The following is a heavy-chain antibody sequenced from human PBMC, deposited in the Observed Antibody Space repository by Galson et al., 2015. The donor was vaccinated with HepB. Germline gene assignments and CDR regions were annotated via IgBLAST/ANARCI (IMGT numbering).Heavy chain of an antibody. D-gene: IGHD1-14*01. V-gene: IGHV3-66*02. CDR3: ARDEDGPERFQH. CDR2: IYIGGST. Sequence: SLRLSCAASGFTVSRNYMTWVRQAPGKGLEWVSVIYIGGSTFYADSVKGRFTISRDNSKHTLYLQMNSLRAEDTAVYYCARDEDGPERFQHWGQGILVTVSS. J-gene: IGHJ1*01. CDR1: GFTVSRNY.